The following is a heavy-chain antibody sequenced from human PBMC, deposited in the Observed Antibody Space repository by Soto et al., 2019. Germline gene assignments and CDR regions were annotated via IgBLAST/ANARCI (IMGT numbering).Heavy chain of an antibody. J-gene: IGHJ4*02. CDR3: AGDSVYSKGAMGLPDY. CDR1: GFTFSDYY. CDR2: ISSSGTTI. Sequence: GGSLRLSCAASGFTFSDYYMSWIRQAPGKGLEWVSYISSSGTTIYYADSVKGRFTISRDNAKNSLYLQMNSLRAEDTAVYYCAGDSVYSKGAMGLPDYWGQGTLVTVSS. D-gene: IGHD4-4*01. V-gene: IGHV3-11*01.